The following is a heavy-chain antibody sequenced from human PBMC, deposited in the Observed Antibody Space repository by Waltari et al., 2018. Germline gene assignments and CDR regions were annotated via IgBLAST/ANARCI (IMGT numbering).Heavy chain of an antibody. CDR3: ARGGGGYYTYYYYYYMDV. D-gene: IGHD3-3*01. CDR2: IYYSGST. Sequence: QVQLQESGPGLVKPSETLSLTCTVSGGSISSYYWSWIRQPPGKGLEWIGYIYYSGSTNYNPSLKSRVTISVDTSKNQFSRKLSSVTAADTAVYYCARGGGGYYTYYYYYYMDVWGKGTTVTISS. J-gene: IGHJ6*03. CDR1: GGSISSYY. V-gene: IGHV4-59*01.